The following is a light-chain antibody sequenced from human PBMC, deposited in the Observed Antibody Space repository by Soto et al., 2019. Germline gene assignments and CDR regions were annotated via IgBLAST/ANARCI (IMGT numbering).Light chain of an antibody. J-gene: IGLJ3*02. CDR3: AAWDGSLNGWV. CDR1: SSNIGSDT. CDR2: GNN. V-gene: IGLV1-44*01. Sequence: QSVLTQPPSASGTPGQRVTISCSGSSSNIGSDTVNWYQQLPGTAPKLLIYGNNQRRSGVPDRFSGSKSGTSASLAISGLQSEDEADYYCAAWDGSLNGWVFGGGTKLTVL.